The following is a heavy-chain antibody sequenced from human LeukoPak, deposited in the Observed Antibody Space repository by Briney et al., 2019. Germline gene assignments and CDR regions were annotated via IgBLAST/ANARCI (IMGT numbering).Heavy chain of an antibody. CDR2: IYISGTT. Sequence: GVLRLSCAASGFSVTSDYMSWVRQAPGKGLEWVSVIYISGTTYYADSVKGRFTISRDYSKNTLYLQMNSLRAEDTAVYYCARGLYGSGTYGGFDCWGQGTLVTVSS. D-gene: IGHD3-10*01. CDR3: ARGLYGSGTYGGFDC. V-gene: IGHV3-53*01. J-gene: IGHJ4*02. CDR1: GFSVTSDY.